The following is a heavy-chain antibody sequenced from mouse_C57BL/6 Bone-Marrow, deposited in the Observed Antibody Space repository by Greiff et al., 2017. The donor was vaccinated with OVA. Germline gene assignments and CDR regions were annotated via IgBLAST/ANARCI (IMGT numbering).Heavy chain of an antibody. D-gene: IGHD2-3*01. CDR3: TDGYYYYFDY. V-gene: IGHV1-15*01. Sequence: QVQLQQSGAELVRPGASVTLSCKASGYTFTDYEMHWVKQTPVHGLEWIGAIDPETGGTAYNQKFKGKAILTVDKSSSTAYMELRSLTSEDAAVYYCTDGYYYYFDYWGQGTTLTVSS. CDR2: IDPETGGT. CDR1: GYTFTDYE. J-gene: IGHJ2*01.